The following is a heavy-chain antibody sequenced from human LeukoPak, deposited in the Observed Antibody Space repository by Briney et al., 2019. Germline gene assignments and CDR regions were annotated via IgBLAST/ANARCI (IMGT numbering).Heavy chain of an antibody. Sequence: SETLSLTCAVSGYSISSGHYWGWIRQPPGEGLEWIGSIYHSGGTYYNPSLKSRVTISVDTSKSQFSLKMKSVTAADTAVYYCAGFTPAVDYCSQGTLVTVSS. V-gene: IGHV4-38-2*01. CDR2: IYHSGGT. CDR1: GYSISSGHY. D-gene: IGHD3-10*01. J-gene: IGHJ4*02. CDR3: AGFTPAVDY.